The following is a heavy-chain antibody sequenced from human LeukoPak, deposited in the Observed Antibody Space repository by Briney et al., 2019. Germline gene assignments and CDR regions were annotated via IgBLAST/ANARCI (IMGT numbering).Heavy chain of an antibody. CDR2: MSGSGGT. J-gene: IGHJ5*02. D-gene: IGHD2-15*01. CDR1: GHSFSDYA. V-gene: IGHV3-23*01. CDR3: AKGCLCYSGLSSWFDP. Sequence: GGSLRLSCAASGHSFSDYAWGWLRQAPGKGLGWVSGMSGSGGTYYADSVRGRFTISRDISKDTLHLQMDSLRADDTAVYYCAKGCLCYSGLSSWFDPWGQGTLVIVSS.